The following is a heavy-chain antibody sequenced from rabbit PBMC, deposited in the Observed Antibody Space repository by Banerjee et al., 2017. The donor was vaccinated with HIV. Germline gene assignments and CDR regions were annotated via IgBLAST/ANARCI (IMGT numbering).Heavy chain of an antibody. CDR1: GFSFSSYY. D-gene: IGHD1-1*01. J-gene: IGHJ4*01. CDR2: IYTDSGGT. Sequence: QSLEESGGDLVKPGASLTLTCTASGFSFSSYYMCWVRQAPGKGLEWIARIYTDSGGTNYATWAKGRFTISKTSSTTVTLQMTSLTAADTATYFCARGAGGAFGLWGPGTLVTVS. V-gene: IGHV1S40*01. CDR3: ARGAGGAFGL.